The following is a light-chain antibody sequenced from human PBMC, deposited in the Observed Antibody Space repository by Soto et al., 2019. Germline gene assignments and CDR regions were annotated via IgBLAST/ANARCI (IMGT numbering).Light chain of an antibody. V-gene: IGLV2-14*01. CDR3: SSYRSSSLYV. CDR2: DVS. Sequence: QSALTQPASVSGSPGQSITISCTGTSSDVGGYNYVSWYQQHPGKAPKLMIYDVSNRPSGVSNRFSGSKSGNTASLTISGLLAEDEADYYCSSYRSSSLYVFGTGTKLTVL. CDR1: SSDVGGYNY. J-gene: IGLJ1*01.